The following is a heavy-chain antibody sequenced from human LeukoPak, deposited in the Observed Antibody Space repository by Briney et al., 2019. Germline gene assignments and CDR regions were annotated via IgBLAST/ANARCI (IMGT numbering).Heavy chain of an antibody. Sequence: ASVKVSCKASGYTFSTYYIHWVRQAPGQGLEWMGIINPSVGGTNYAQTFQGRITMTRDMSTSTVYMELSSLRSEDTAVYYCAREISSIAATRAFDYWGQGTLVTVSS. V-gene: IGHV1-46*01. CDR1: GYTFSTYY. J-gene: IGHJ4*02. CDR2: INPSVGGT. CDR3: AREISSIAATRAFDY. D-gene: IGHD6-13*01.